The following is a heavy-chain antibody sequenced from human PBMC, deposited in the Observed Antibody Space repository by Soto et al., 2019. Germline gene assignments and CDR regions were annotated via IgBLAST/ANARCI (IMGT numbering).Heavy chain of an antibody. Sequence: AGESLRLSCAASGFTFSSYAMSWVHQAPGKGLEWVSAISGSGGSTYYADSVKGRFTISRDNSRNTLYLQMNSLRAEDTAVYYCAKANDEYCCYRGTMGVTFNAMDVWGQGTTVTVSS. V-gene: IGHV3-23*01. CDR2: ISGSGGST. CDR3: AKANDEYCCYRGTMGVTFNAMDV. J-gene: IGHJ6*02. CDR1: GFTFSSYA. D-gene: IGHD2-15*01.